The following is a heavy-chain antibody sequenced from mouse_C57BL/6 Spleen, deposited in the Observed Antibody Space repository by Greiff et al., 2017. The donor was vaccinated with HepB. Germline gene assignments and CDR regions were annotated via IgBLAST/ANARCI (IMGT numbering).Heavy chain of an antibody. D-gene: IGHD3-2*02. CDR3: ARGQLRLPDY. J-gene: IGHJ2*01. CDR1: GYAFSSYW. Sequence: VHLVESGAELVKPGASVKISCKASGYAFSSYWMNWVKQRPGKGLEWIGQIYPGDGDTNYNGKFKGKATLTADKSSSTAYMQLSSLTSEDSAVYFCARGQLRLPDYWGQGTTLTVSS. V-gene: IGHV1-80*01. CDR2: IYPGDGDT.